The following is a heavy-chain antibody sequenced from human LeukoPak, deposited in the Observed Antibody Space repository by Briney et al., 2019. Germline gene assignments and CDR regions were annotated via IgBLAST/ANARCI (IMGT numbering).Heavy chain of an antibody. D-gene: IGHD4/OR15-4a*01. V-gene: IGHV3-11*04. Sequence: GGSLRLSCAASRFTFSDHYMSWIRQAPGKGLEWISCIGGGGSPIYYADSVRGRFSISRDNAKNSLFLQMDSLRAEDTAVYYCARDRRPSVYGGLDNWGQGTLVTVSS. CDR1: RFTFSDHY. CDR2: IGGGGSPI. J-gene: IGHJ4*02. CDR3: ARDRRPSVYGGLDN.